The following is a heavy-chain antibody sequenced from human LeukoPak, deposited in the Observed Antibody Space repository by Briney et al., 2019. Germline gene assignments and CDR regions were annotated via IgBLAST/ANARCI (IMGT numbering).Heavy chain of an antibody. V-gene: IGHV1-69*04. CDR3: ARDVSIAAQSPPGRY. CDR2: IIPIFGIA. D-gene: IGHD6-6*01. J-gene: IGHJ4*02. Sequence: SVTLSFTSSVGSFSICGIGWLRQRPGQGLGWMGRIIPIFGIANYAQKFPGRVTITADKSTSTAYMELSSLRSEDTAVYYCARDVSIAAQSPPGRYWGQGTLVTVSS. CDR1: VGSFSICG.